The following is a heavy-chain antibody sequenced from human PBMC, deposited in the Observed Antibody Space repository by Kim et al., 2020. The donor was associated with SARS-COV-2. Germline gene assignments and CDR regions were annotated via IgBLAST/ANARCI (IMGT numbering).Heavy chain of an antibody. Sequence: GGSLRLSCAASGFTFSSYAMSWVRQAPGKGLEWVSAISGSGGSTYYADSVKGRFTISRDNSKNTLYLQMNSLRAEDTAVYYCAKGEGYCSGGSCLNYFDYWGQGTLVTVSS. J-gene: IGHJ4*02. CDR1: GFTFSSYA. CDR3: AKGEGYCSGGSCLNYFDY. D-gene: IGHD2-15*01. CDR2: ISGSGGST. V-gene: IGHV3-23*01.